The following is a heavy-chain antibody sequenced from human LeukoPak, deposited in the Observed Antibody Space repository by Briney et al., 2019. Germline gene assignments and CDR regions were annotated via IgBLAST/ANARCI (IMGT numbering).Heavy chain of an antibody. V-gene: IGHV1-2*06. CDR2: INPNSGGT. Sequence: ASVKVSCKASGYTFTVYYMHWVRQAPGQGLEWMGRINPNSGGTNYAQKFQGRVTMTRDTSISTAYMELSSLRSDDTAVYYCASFAGYGGNSLDFWGQGTLVTVSS. D-gene: IGHD4-23*01. CDR3: ASFAGYGGNSLDF. CDR1: GYTFTVYY. J-gene: IGHJ4*02.